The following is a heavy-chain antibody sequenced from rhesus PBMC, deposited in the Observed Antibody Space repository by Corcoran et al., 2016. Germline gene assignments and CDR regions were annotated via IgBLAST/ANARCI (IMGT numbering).Heavy chain of an antibody. CDR2: INGNSGST. Sequence: QVQLQESGPGLVKPSETLSLTCAASGGSFSSYWWRWIRLPPGRGLEWIGEINGNSGSTNYNPSLKSRVTISKDASKNQFSLKLSSVTAADTAVYYCARDRSGYSSDYWGQGVLVTVSS. V-gene: IGHV4-80*01. CDR3: ARDRSGYSSDY. D-gene: IGHD5-24*01. CDR1: GGSFSSYW. J-gene: IGHJ4*01.